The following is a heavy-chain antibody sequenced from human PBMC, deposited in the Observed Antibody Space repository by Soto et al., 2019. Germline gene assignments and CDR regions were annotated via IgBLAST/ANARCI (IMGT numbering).Heavy chain of an antibody. CDR2: IYSGGST. V-gene: IGHV3-53*01. J-gene: IGHJ4*02. CDR3: ASRSAVAGTDY. Sequence: GGSLRLSCAASGFTVSSNYMSWVRQAPGKGLEWVSVIYSGGSTYYADSVKGRFTISRDDSKNTLYLQMNSLRAEDTAVYYCASRSAVAGTDYWGQGTLVTVSS. CDR1: GFTVSSNY. D-gene: IGHD6-19*01.